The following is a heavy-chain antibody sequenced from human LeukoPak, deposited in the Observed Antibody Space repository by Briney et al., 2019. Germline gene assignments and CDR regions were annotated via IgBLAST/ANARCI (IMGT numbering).Heavy chain of an antibody. D-gene: IGHD3-3*01. V-gene: IGHV1-2*02. CDR2: INPNSGGT. J-gene: IGHJ4*02. CDR3: ARDFWAWAVTYYFDY. CDR1: GYTFTGYY. Sequence: ASVKVSCKASGYTFTGYYMHWVRQAPGQGLEWMGWINPNSGGTNYAQKFQGRVTMTRDTSISTAYMELSRLRSDDTAVYYCARDFWAWAVTYYFDYWGQGTLVTVSS.